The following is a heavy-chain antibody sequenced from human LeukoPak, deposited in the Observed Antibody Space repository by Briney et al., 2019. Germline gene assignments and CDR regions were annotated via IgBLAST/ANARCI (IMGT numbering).Heavy chain of an antibody. J-gene: IGHJ1*01. V-gene: IGHV1-2*02. Sequence: ASVKVSCKASGYTFTGYYMHWVQQAPGQGLEWMGWINPNSGGTNYAQKFQGRVTMTRDTSISTAYMELSRLRSDDTAVYYCARESQIAATRKYFQHWGQGTLVTVSS. D-gene: IGHD6-13*01. CDR2: INPNSGGT. CDR3: ARESQIAATRKYFQH. CDR1: GYTFTGYY.